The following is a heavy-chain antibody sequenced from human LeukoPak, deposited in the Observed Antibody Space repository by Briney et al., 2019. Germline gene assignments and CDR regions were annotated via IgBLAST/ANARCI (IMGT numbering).Heavy chain of an antibody. CDR3: AKDQRSRYYFDY. CDR1: EFTFSNYA. V-gene: IGHV3-23*01. Sequence: GGSLRLSCAASEFTFSNYAMSWVRQAPGKGLEGVSAIVCSGGTTYYADSVKGRFTISRDNSKNTLYLQMNTLRAEDTAVYYCAKDQRSRYYFDYWGQGALVTVSS. CDR2: IVCSGGTT. J-gene: IGHJ4*02.